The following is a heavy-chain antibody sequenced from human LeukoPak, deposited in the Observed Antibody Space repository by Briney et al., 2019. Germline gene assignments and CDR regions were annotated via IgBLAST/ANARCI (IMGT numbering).Heavy chain of an antibody. CDR1: GYTFTGYY. CDR2: INPNSGGT. Sequence: ASVKVSCKASGYTFTGYYMHWVRQAPGQGLEWMGWINPNSGGTNYAQKFQGRVTMTRDTSISTAYVELSRLRSDDTAVYYCARVKGIAVAGTLYYWGQGTLVTVPS. V-gene: IGHV1-2*02. CDR3: ARVKGIAVAGTLYY. D-gene: IGHD6-19*01. J-gene: IGHJ4*02.